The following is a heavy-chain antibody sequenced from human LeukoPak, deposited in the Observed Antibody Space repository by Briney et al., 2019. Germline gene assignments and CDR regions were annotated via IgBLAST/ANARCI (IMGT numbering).Heavy chain of an antibody. CDR1: GFTFSSYP. D-gene: IGHD6-19*01. Sequence: GGSLRLSCAASGFTFSSYPMSWVRQAPGKGLEWVSAISGSGGSTYYADSVKGRFTISRDNSKNTLYLQMNSLRAEDTAVYYCANSRGAVAGAPDYWGQGTLVTVSS. CDR3: ANSRGAVAGAPDY. V-gene: IGHV3-23*01. CDR2: ISGSGGST. J-gene: IGHJ4*02.